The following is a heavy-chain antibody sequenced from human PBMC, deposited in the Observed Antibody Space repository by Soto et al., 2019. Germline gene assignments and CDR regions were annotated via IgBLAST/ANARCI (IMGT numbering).Heavy chain of an antibody. CDR2: ISAYNGNT. V-gene: IGHV1-18*04. D-gene: IGHD3-22*01. CDR1: GYTFTIYG. CDR3: ARDSHSSGYYRGGYFDY. J-gene: IGHJ4*02. Sequence: ASVKVSCKASGYTFTIYGISWVLQAPLQGLEWMGWISAYNGNTNYAQKLQGRVTMTTDTSTSTAYMELRSLRSDDTAVYYCARDSHSSGYYRGGYFDYWGQGTLVTVSS.